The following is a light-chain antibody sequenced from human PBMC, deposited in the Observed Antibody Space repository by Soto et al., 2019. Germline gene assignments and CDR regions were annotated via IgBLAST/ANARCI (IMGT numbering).Light chain of an antibody. CDR2: DAS. Sequence: DIQMTQSPSTLSASVGDRVTITCRASQSISSWLAWYQQKPGKAPKLLIYDASNLESGVPSRFSGSGSGTEFTLTISNLQLVDFATYSCRHYSCYWTFGYGSRV. CDR1: QSISSW. J-gene: IGKJ1*01. CDR3: RHYSCYWT. V-gene: IGKV1-5*01.